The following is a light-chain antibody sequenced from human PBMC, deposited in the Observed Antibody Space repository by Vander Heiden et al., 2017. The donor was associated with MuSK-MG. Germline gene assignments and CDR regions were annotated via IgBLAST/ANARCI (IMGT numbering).Light chain of an antibody. CDR3: QSADNSDIVG. Sequence: SYELTQPPSVSVSPGQTARIACSGDALPKQYVHWYQQKPGQAPVLVLYKDRERPSGIPERFSGSSSGKNVTLTISGVQADDEADDDCQSADNSDIVGFGGGTKVTVL. CDR1: ALPKQY. V-gene: IGLV3-25*03. J-gene: IGLJ2*01. CDR2: KDR.